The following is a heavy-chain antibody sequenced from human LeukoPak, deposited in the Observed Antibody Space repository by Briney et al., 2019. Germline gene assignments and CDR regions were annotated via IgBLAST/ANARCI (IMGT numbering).Heavy chain of an antibody. CDR2: INPSGGST. J-gene: IGHJ5*02. Sequence: ASVKVSCKASGYTFTSYYMHWVRQAPGQGLEWMGIINPSGGSTSYAQKFQGRVTMTRDMSTSTVYMELSSLRSEDTAVHYCASTSTPYNWFDPWGQGTLVTVSS. CDR1: GYTFTSYY. D-gene: IGHD5/OR15-5a*01. CDR3: ASTSTPYNWFDP. V-gene: IGHV1-46*01.